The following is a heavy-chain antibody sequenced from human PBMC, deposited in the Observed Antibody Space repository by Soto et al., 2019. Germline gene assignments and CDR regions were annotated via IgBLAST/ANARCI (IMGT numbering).Heavy chain of an antibody. Sequence: QPQLQESGSGLLKPSQTLSLTCAVSGGSISSGGYSWSWIRQPPGKGLEWIGFIYHTGSTYYNPSIDSRVTISVDRSKNQLYLRLSSVTAADTAVYYCARDNTGSLDSWGQGTLVTVSS. CDR2: IYHTGST. D-gene: IGHD3-10*01. J-gene: IGHJ5*01. V-gene: IGHV4-30-2*01. CDR3: ARDNTGSLDS. CDR1: GGSISSGGYS.